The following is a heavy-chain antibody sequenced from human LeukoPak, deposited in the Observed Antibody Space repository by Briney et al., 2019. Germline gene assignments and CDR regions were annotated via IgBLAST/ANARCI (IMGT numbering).Heavy chain of an antibody. V-gene: IGHV3-73*01. J-gene: IGHJ4*02. Sequence: GGSLRLSCAVSGFTSSGSTMHWVRQDSGKGLEWVGRIRNTANNYATAYAASLKGRFTISRDDSKSTAYLQMNSLRTEDTAVYYCTAYCLGTSCHSSVDSWGQGTLVTVSS. CDR2: IRNTANNYAT. CDR3: TAYCLGTSCHSSVDS. D-gene: IGHD2-2*01. CDR1: GFTSSGST.